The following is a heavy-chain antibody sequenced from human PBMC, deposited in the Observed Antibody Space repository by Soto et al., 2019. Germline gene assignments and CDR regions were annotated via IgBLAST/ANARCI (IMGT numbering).Heavy chain of an antibody. Sequence: QVQLQESGPGLLKPSETLSLTCSVSGGSVSDKTYYWSWIRQPPGKRLEWIGYVYYSGTTNYNPSLKSRVTISVDLSKNRFSLRLSSVTTADTALYYCARTTAVPNTLRSRYFFGYWGQGTLVTVSS. V-gene: IGHV4-61*01. CDR1: GGSVSDKTYY. D-gene: IGHD4-17*01. J-gene: IGHJ4*02. CDR2: VYYSGTT. CDR3: ARTTAVPNTLRSRYFFGY.